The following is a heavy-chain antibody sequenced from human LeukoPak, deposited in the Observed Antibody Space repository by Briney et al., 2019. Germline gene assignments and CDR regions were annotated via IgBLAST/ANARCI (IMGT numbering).Heavy chain of an antibody. CDR3: TRESCSGGSCYRFDI. Sequence: SETLSLTCAVYGGSFSGYYWSWIRQPPGKGLEWIGEINHSGSTNYNPSLKSRVTISVDTSKNQFSLKLSSVTAADTAVYYCTRESCSGGSCYRFDIWGQGTMVTFSS. J-gene: IGHJ3*02. CDR1: GGSFSGYY. CDR2: INHSGST. V-gene: IGHV4-34*01. D-gene: IGHD2-15*01.